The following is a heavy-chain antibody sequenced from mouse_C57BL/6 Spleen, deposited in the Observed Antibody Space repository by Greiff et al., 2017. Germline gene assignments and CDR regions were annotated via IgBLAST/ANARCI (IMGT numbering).Heavy chain of an antibody. CDR3: ARKGDWDSFAY. Sequence: EVQRVESGGGLVQPGGSLKLSCAASGFTFSDYGMAWVRQAPRQGPEWVAFLSNFAYCISYADTVTGRFTISRENAKDTLYLVMSSQRSEDTAMYYCARKGDWDSFAYWGQGTLVTVSA. CDR2: LSNFAYCI. V-gene: IGHV5-15*01. J-gene: IGHJ3*01. D-gene: IGHD4-1*01. CDR1: GFTFSDYG.